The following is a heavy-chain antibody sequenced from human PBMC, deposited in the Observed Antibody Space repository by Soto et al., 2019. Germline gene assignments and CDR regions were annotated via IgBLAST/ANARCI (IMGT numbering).Heavy chain of an antibody. V-gene: IGHV1-69*08. D-gene: IGHD2-2*03. CDR2: IIPILGIA. Sequence: QVQLVQSGAEVKKPGSSVKVSCKASGGTFSSYTISWVRQAPGQGLEWMGRIIPILGIANYAQKFQGRVTITAEKSTSTAYMELSSLRSEDTAVYYCARDLGYCSSTSCSAFDIWGQGTMVTVSS. J-gene: IGHJ3*02. CDR3: ARDLGYCSSTSCSAFDI. CDR1: GGTFSSYT.